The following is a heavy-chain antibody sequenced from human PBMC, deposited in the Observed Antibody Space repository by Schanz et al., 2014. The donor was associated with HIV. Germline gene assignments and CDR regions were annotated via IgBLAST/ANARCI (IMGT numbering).Heavy chain of an antibody. CDR3: ARDGGEV. D-gene: IGHD3-16*01. CDR1: GFNFNSYG. Sequence: QVQLVESGGGVVQPGRSLRLSCVASGFNFNSYGMHWVRQAPGKGLEVVAVTSYDGTKKHYADSVKGRFTISRDNSKNSLSLLIKSLRAEDTAVYYCARDGGEVWGQGTTVTVSS. CDR2: TSYDGTKK. J-gene: IGHJ6*02. V-gene: IGHV3-30*03.